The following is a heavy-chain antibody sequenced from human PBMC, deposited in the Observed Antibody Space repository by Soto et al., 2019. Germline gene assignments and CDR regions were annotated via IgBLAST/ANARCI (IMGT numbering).Heavy chain of an antibody. CDR3: ARGEQYSGRIFDY. J-gene: IGHJ4*01. CDR2: TYYRSKWYY. V-gene: IGHV6-1*01. Sequence: SQTLSLTCAITGDSVSSNSAGCSWVRQSPSRGLEWLGRTYYRSKWYYEYAVSVRGRITINPDTSKNQYSLQLNSVTPEDTAVYFCARGEQYSGRIFDYWGQGTLVTVS. D-gene: IGHD1-26*01. CDR1: GDSVSSNSAG.